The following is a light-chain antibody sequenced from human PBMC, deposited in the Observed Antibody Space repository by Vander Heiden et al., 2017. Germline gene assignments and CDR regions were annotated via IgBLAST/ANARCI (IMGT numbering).Light chain of an antibody. CDR2: DDT. CDR1: SRDVGIYNS. V-gene: IGLV2-14*03. J-gene: IGLJ1*01. Sequence: GPSGQSITISCTGTSRDVGIYNSVSWYQQHPGKAPKLMIYDDTSRPSGVSNRFYGSKSGNTASLSISGLQAEDEADYYCMSFIGGNSYVFGPGTKVTVL. CDR3: MSFIGGNSYV.